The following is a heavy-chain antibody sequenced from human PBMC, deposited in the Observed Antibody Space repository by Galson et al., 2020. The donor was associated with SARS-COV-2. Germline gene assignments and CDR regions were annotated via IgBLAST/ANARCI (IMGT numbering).Heavy chain of an antibody. CDR1: GFRFSGHW. CDR3: VRVSGYYYFDY. CDR2: IKPDGDEK. V-gene: IGHV3-7*01. Sequence: GGSLRLSCAASGFRFSGHWMGWVRQAPGKGLEWVANIKPDGDEKYYVDSVKGRFTISRDNAKNSLSLQMNSLRPDDTAVFYCVRVSGYYYFDYWGQGALVTVSS. J-gene: IGHJ4*02. D-gene: IGHD3-3*01.